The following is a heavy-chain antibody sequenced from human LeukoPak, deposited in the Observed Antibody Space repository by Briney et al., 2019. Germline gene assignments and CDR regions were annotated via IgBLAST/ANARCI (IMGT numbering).Heavy chain of an antibody. CDR3: ARGPYDFWSGPFDY. D-gene: IGHD3-3*01. Sequence: TAGGSLRLSGAASGFTFSDYNMNWVRQSPERGLEWVSSITSGTTYIYYADSVRGRFTLSRDNAKNSLYLQMDSLRAEDTAVYYCARGPYDFWSGPFDYWGQGTLVTVSS. V-gene: IGHV3-21*01. J-gene: IGHJ4*02. CDR2: ITSGTTYI. CDR1: GFTFSDYN.